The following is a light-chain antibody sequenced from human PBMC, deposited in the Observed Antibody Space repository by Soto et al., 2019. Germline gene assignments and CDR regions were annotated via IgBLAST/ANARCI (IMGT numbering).Light chain of an antibody. CDR2: GAS. Sequence: EIVMTHSPATLSVSPGERATLSCRASQSLSSSQLAWYQQKPGQAPRLLIYGASTRATGIPARFSGSGSGTEFTLTISSLQSEDFAVYFCQQYNNWPLTFGQGTKVDI. CDR3: QQYNNWPLT. CDR1: QSLSSS. J-gene: IGKJ1*01. V-gene: IGKV3-15*01.